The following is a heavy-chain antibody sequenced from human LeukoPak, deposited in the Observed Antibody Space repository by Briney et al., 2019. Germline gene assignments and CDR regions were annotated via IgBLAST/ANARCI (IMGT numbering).Heavy chain of an antibody. CDR2: IDDSGVIR. CDR1: GFTFKTHA. D-gene: IGHD3-22*01. Sequence: GGSLRLSCAASGFTFKTHAMSWVRQAPGKGLEWVSRIDDSGVIRSYADSVKGRFTISRDNSKMTLTLQMNSLRAEDTAVYYSAKRLKRNYYYHYAMDVWGQGTTVTVSS. V-gene: IGHV3-23*01. J-gene: IGHJ6*02. CDR3: AKRLKRNYYYHYAMDV.